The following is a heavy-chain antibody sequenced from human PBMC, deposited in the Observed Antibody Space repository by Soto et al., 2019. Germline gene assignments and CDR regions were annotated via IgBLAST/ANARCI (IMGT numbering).Heavy chain of an antibody. CDR2: IYYSGST. CDR1: NGSISSGDYY. V-gene: IGHV4-30-4*01. D-gene: IGHD6-6*01. Sequence: SETLSLTRTVSNGSISSGDYYWSWIRQHPGKGLEWIGYIYYSGSTYYNPSLKSRVTISVDTSKNQFSLKLSSVTAAYTAVYYCARERPDGARLAPWGQGTLVTVSS. CDR3: ARERPDGARLAP. J-gene: IGHJ5*02.